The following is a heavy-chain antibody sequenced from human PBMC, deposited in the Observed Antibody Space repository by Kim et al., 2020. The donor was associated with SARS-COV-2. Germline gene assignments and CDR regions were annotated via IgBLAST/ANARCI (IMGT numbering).Heavy chain of an antibody. V-gene: IGHV3-7*03. D-gene: IGHD5-12*01. CDR1: GFTFSSYW. CDR3: ARDSGTRSIVATNSGIGSLSYFDY. J-gene: IGHJ4*02. CDR2: IKQDGSEK. Sequence: GGSLRLSCAASGFTFSSYWMSWVRQAPGKGLEWVANIKQDGSEKYYVDSVKGRFTISRDNAKNSLYLQMNSLRAEDTAVYYCARDSGTRSIVATNSGIGSLSYFDYWGQGTLVTVSS.